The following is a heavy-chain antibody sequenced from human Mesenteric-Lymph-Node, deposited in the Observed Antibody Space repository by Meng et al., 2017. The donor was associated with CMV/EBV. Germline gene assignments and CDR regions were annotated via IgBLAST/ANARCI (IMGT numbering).Heavy chain of an antibody. V-gene: IGHV6-1*01. CDR3: ARLHEGETETGGDPFDI. J-gene: IGHJ3*02. Sequence: SETLSLTCAISGDSVSSNRAAWNWIRQSPSRGLEWLGRTYYRSYYRSKWYNDYAVSVRSRITINSDTSKNQFSLHLSSVTPEDTAVYYCARLHEGETETGGDPFDIWGQGTKVTVSS. D-gene: IGHD1-1*01. CDR2: TYYRSYYRSKWYN. CDR1: GDSVSSNRAA.